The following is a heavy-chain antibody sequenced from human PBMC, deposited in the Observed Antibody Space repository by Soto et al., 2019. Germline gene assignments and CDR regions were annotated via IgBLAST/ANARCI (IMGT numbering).Heavy chain of an antibody. D-gene: IGHD6-13*01. Sequence: EVQLVESGGGLVKPGGSLRLSCAASGFTFSTYSMNWVRQAPGKGLEWVSSIVSSSYYIYYADSVKGRFTISRDNAKSSLYLQMNSLRAEDTAVYYCASAHSYSSSPRGVDYWGQGTLVTVSS. V-gene: IGHV3-21*01. CDR2: IVSSSYYI. J-gene: IGHJ4*02. CDR3: ASAHSYSSSPRGVDY. CDR1: GFTFSTYS.